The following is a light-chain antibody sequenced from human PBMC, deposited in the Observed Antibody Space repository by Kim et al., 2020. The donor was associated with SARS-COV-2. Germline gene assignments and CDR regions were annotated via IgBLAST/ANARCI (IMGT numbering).Light chain of an antibody. CDR3: QHYHTWPPRRT. CDR1: QSVGTN. J-gene: IGKJ1*01. Sequence: EVVMTQSPATLSESPGARVTLSCRASQSVGTNLAWYQQQPGQAPRLLISDASARATDVPARFSGSGSGTEFTLTISSLQSEDFAVYYCQHYHTWPPRRTFGQGTKVDIK. V-gene: IGKV3-15*01. CDR2: DAS.